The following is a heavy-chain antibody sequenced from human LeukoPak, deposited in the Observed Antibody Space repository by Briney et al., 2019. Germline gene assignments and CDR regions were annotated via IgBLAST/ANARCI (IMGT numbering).Heavy chain of an antibody. J-gene: IGHJ4*02. CDR3: ARGTFDSSGYYLFDY. D-gene: IGHD3-22*01. CDR2: ISNSGNT. Sequence: SETLSLTCTVSGGSISTNYWSWIRQPAGKGLGWIGRISNSGNTNYRPSLESRVTMSADTSKNQFSLKLSSVTAADTAVYYCARGTFDSSGYYLFDYWGQGTLVTVSS. V-gene: IGHV4-4*07. CDR1: GGSISTNY.